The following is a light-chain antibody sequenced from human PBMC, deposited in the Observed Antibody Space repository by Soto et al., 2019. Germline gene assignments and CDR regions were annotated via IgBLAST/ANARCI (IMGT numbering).Light chain of an antibody. J-gene: IGKJ2*01. CDR3: QHYGRSAYT. V-gene: IGKV3-20*01. Sequence: EMVLTQSPGTLSLSPGERATHSCRASHSVSSNYLAWYQQRPGQAPRLLIYGASSRATGIPDRFSGSGSGTDSTLTISRLEPEDFAVYYCQHYGRSAYTFGQGTTLEIK. CDR1: HSVSSNY. CDR2: GAS.